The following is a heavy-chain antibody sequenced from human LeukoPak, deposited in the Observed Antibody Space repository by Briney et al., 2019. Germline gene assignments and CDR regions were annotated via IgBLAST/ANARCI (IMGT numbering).Heavy chain of an antibody. J-gene: IGHJ5*02. D-gene: IGHD3-22*01. CDR3: ASLNYYDSSGYYADTGS. CDR1: GGTFSSYA. CDR2: IIPIFGTA. V-gene: IGHV1-69*13. Sequence: SVKVSCKASGGTFSSYAISWVRQAPGQGLEWMGGIIPIFGTANYAQKFQGRVTITADESTSTAYMEVSSLRSEDTAVYYCASLNYYDSSGYYADTGSWGQGTLVTVSS.